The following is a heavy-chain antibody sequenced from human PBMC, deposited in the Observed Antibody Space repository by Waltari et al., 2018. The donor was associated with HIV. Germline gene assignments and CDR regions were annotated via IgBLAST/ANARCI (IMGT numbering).Heavy chain of an antibody. D-gene: IGHD2-21*02. CDR3: ARAEGGNSGVHFDY. Sequence: QVQLQESGPGLVKTSQTLSLTCTVSGGSISSGSFYWNWIRQPAGKGLEWIGRIYTSGSTKYNPSLKSRVTISVDTSKNQFSLKLNSVTAADTAVYYCARAEGGNSGVHFDYWGQGTLVTVSS. V-gene: IGHV4-61*02. J-gene: IGHJ4*02. CDR2: IYTSGST. CDR1: GGSISSGSFY.